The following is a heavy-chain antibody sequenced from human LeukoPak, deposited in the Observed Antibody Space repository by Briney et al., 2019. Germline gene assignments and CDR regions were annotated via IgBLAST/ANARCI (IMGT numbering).Heavy chain of an antibody. Sequence: ASVKVSCKASGYTFTSYYMHWVRQAPGQGLEWMGIINPSGGSTSYAQKFQGRVTMTRDTSTSTVYMELSSLRSEDTAMYYCARSRFSHAPFDYWGQGTLVTVSS. CDR1: GYTFTSYY. CDR2: INPSGGST. D-gene: IGHD2-2*01. J-gene: IGHJ4*02. CDR3: ARSRFSHAPFDY. V-gene: IGHV1-46*01.